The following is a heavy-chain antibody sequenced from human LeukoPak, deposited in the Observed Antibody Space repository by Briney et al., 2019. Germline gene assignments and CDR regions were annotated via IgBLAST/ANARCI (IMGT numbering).Heavy chain of an antibody. Sequence: TTSETLSLTCTVSGGSISSSSYYWGWIRQPPGKGLEWIVSIYYSGSTYYNPSIKSRVTISVDTSKNQFSLKLSSVTAADTAVYYCARHTFDYVWGSYRLFDYWGQGTLVTVSS. CDR3: ARHTFDYVWGSYRLFDY. V-gene: IGHV4-39*01. CDR1: GGSISSSSYY. D-gene: IGHD3-16*02. J-gene: IGHJ4*02. CDR2: IYYSGST.